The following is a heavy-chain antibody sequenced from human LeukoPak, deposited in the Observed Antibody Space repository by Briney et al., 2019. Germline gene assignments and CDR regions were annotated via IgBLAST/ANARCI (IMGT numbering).Heavy chain of an antibody. V-gene: IGHV3-48*03. Sequence: LSLTCTVSGGSISSSSYYWGWVRQAPGKGLEWPSYISSSGSTIYYADSVKGRFTISRDNAKNSLYLQMNSLRAEDTAVYYCARDLYGDYDFDYWGQGTLVTVSS. J-gene: IGHJ4*02. CDR3: ARDLYGDYDFDY. CDR1: GGSISSSSYY. CDR2: ISSSGSTI. D-gene: IGHD4-17*01.